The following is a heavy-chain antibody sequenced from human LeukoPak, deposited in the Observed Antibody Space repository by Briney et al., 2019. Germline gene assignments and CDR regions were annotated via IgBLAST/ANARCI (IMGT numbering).Heavy chain of an antibody. J-gene: IGHJ6*02. V-gene: IGHV4-59*12. CDR2: IYYSGST. D-gene: IGHD1-1*01. CDR1: GGSISSYY. CDR3: ARDTRARGYGMDV. Sequence: SETLSLTCTVSGGSISSYYWSWIRQPPGKGLEWIGSIYYSGSTYYNPSLKSRVTISVDTSKNQFSLKLSSVTAADTAVYYCARDTRARGYGMDVWGQGTTVTVSS.